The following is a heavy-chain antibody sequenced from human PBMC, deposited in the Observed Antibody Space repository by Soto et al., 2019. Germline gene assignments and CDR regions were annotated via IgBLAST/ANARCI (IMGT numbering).Heavy chain of an antibody. CDR3: AGSHPNTNVGVLPSFGVDV. V-gene: IGHV4-59*02. CDR2: VHHSGAS. D-gene: IGHD3-3*01. Sequence: PSETLSLTCTASGGSVNSFYWSWVRQAPGKGLEWIGYVHHSGASNYNPSLASRVTLSVGMSKNQLNLKLTSVTPADTAVDYCAGSHPNTNVGVLPSFGVDVWGQGTTVTVSS. CDR1: GGSVNSFY. J-gene: IGHJ6*02.